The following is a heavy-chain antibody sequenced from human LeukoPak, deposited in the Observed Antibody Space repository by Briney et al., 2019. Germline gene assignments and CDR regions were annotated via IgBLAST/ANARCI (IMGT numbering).Heavy chain of an antibody. J-gene: IGHJ4*02. CDR3: AREAGRFGDHEFDY. CDR2: ISSSGSTI. V-gene: IGHV3-48*04. Sequence: GGSLRLSCAASGFTFSSYSMNWVRQAPGKGLEWVSYISSSGSTIYYADSVKGRFTISRDNAKNSLYLQMNSLRAEDTAVYYCAREAGRFGDHEFDYWGQGTLVTVSS. CDR1: GFTFSSYS. D-gene: IGHD3-10*01.